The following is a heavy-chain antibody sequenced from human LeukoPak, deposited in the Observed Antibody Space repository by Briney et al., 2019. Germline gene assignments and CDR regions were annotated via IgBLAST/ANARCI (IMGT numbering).Heavy chain of an antibody. D-gene: IGHD3-10*01. CDR3: ARDREWGSGSYYWGTYYYMDV. Sequence: ASVKVSCEASGYTFTGYYMHWVRQAPGQGLEWMGWINPNSGGTNYAQKFQGRVTMTRDTSISTAYMELSRLRSDDTAVYYCARDREWGSGSYYWGTYYYMDVWGKGTTVTISS. CDR2: INPNSGGT. CDR1: GYTFTGYY. V-gene: IGHV1-2*02. J-gene: IGHJ6*03.